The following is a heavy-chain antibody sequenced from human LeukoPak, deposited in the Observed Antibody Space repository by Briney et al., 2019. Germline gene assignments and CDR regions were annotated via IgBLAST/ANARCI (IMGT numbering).Heavy chain of an antibody. Sequence: PGGSLRLSCAASGFNVSSKYMNWVRQAPGKGLEWVAVIYSGGSTHYADSVKGRFTISRDNSKNTLYLQMNSLRAEDTAVYYCASGPPGFGELNDIWGQGTMVTVSS. J-gene: IGHJ3*02. CDR1: GFNVSSKY. D-gene: IGHD3-10*01. V-gene: IGHV3-66*01. CDR2: IYSGGST. CDR3: ASGPPGFGELNDI.